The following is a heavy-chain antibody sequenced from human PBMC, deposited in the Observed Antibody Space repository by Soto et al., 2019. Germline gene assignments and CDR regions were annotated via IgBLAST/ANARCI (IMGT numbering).Heavy chain of an antibody. CDR2: ISYDGSNK. V-gene: IGHV3-30-3*01. CDR1: GFTFSSYA. CDR3: ARDSRVNHGSGPYYYYYGMDV. D-gene: IGHD3-10*01. Sequence: PGGSLRLSCAASGFTFSSYAMHGVRQAPGKGLEWVAVISYDGSNKYYADSMKGRFTISRDNSKNTLYLQMNSLRAEDTAVYYCARDSRVNHGSGPYYYYYGMDVWGQGTTVTVSS. J-gene: IGHJ6*02.